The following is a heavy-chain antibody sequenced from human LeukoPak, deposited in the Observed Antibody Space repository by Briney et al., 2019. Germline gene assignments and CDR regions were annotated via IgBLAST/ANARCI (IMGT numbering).Heavy chain of an antibody. D-gene: IGHD1-14*01. Sequence: SETLSLTCAVYGGSFSGYYWSWIRQPPGKGLELIGEINHSGSTNYNPSLKSRVTISVDTSRNQFSLNLRSVTAADTAIYYCARETGIDRSIPYWGQGTLVTVSS. V-gene: IGHV4-34*01. CDR3: ARETGIDRSIPY. CDR2: INHSGST. J-gene: IGHJ4*02. CDR1: GGSFSGYY.